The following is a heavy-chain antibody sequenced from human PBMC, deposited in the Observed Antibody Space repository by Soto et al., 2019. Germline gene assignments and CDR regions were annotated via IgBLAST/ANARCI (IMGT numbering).Heavy chain of an antibody. CDR3: ARLHYYYDSSGYYPDY. D-gene: IGHD3-22*01. V-gene: IGHV4-59*08. J-gene: IGHJ4*02. CDR2: IYYSRST. Sequence: SETLCLTCTVSGGSISSYYWSWIRQPPGKGLEWIGYIYYSRSTNYNPSLKSRVTISVDTCKNQFSLKMSSVTAADTAVYYCARLHYYYDSSGYYPDYWGQGTLVTVSA. CDR1: GGSISSYY.